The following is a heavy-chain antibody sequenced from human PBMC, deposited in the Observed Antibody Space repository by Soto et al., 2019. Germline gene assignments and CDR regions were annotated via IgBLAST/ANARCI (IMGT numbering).Heavy chain of an antibody. CDR2: ISAQSGKT. Sequence: QAQLVQSGGEVKRPGASVKVSCQASDYTFSNYGISWVRQAPGQGLQWMGWISAQSGKTKDEEILQGRLTLTTDTSTRTPYMELRSRTSDERAVYYWARNSPYNVFWCDVIASNPFNMDVWGQETTVTVSS. CDR3: ARNSPYNVFWCDVIASNPFNMDV. CDR1: DYTFSNYG. D-gene: IGHD3-3*01. V-gene: IGHV1-18*01. J-gene: IGHJ6*02.